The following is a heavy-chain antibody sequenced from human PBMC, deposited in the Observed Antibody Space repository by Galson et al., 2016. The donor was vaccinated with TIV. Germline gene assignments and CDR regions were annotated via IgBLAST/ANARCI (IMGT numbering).Heavy chain of an antibody. CDR1: GYSIRDDTY. Sequence: ETLSLTCTVSGYSIRDDTYWGWIRQPPGKGLEWIASFYLTGSTYYTPSLKSRVTISADTSKAHFSRTLKSVTAADTAVYYCVQFAGHWGQGTVVTVSS. V-gene: IGHV4-38-2*02. D-gene: IGHD3-16*01. CDR3: VQFAGH. CDR2: FYLTGST. J-gene: IGHJ4*02.